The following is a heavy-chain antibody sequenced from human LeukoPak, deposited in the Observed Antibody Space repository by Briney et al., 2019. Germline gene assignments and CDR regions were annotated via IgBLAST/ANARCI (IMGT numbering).Heavy chain of an antibody. CDR2: IYYSGST. CDR3: ARARGYPYYYDSSGYYNFDY. CDR1: GGSISSGGYY. D-gene: IGHD3-22*01. J-gene: IGHJ4*02. Sequence: SETLSLTCTVSGGSISSGGYYWSWIRQRPGKGLEWIGYIYYSGSTYYNPSLKSRVTISVDTSKNQFSLKLSSVTAADTAVYYCARARGYPYYYDSSGYYNFDYWGQGTLVTVSS. V-gene: IGHV4-31*03.